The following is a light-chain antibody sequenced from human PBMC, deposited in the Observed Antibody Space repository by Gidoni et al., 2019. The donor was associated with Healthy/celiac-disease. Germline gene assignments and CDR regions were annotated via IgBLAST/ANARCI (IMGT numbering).Light chain of an antibody. CDR1: SSNIGSNY. Sequence: QSVLTQPPSASGTPGQRVTISCSGSSSNIGSNYVYWYQQLPGTAPKLLSYSNNQRPSGVPDRFSGLAIRGLRSEDEADYYWAAWDDSLSGYVFGTGTKVTVL. J-gene: IGLJ1*01. CDR3: AAWDDSLSGYV. CDR2: SNN. V-gene: IGLV1-47*02.